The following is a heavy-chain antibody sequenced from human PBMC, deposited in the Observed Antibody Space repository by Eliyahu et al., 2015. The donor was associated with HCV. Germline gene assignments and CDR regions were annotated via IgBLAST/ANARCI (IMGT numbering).Heavy chain of an antibody. J-gene: IGHJ4*02. Sequence: EVQLVQSGEEVKKPGESLKISCKGSGYIFSNYWIGWVXQMPGKGLEGMGIIYPGNSDTRYNPSFQGQVTISADKSISTAYLQWSSLKASDTAIYYCTRHSGYDSSGYYDYWSQGSLLTVSS. CDR3: TRHSGYDSSGYYDY. CDR2: IYPGNSDT. CDR1: GYIFSNYW. V-gene: IGHV5-51*01. D-gene: IGHD3-22*01.